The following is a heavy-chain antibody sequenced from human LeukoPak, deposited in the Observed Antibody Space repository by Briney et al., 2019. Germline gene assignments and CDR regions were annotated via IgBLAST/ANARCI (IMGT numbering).Heavy chain of an antibody. Sequence: SGGSLRLSCAASGFTFSSYAMSWVRQAQGKGLEWVSAISGSGGSTYYADSVKGRFTISRDNSKNTLYLQMNSLRAEDTAVYYCAKDGAAAGRNYYYYYMDVWGKGTTVTVSS. J-gene: IGHJ6*03. CDR1: GFTFSSYA. D-gene: IGHD6-13*01. CDR3: AKDGAAAGRNYYYYYMDV. CDR2: ISGSGGST. V-gene: IGHV3-23*01.